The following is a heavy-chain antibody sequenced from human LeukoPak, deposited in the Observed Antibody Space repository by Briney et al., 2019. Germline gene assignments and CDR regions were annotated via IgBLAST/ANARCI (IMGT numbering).Heavy chain of an antibody. CDR1: GGTFSSYA. CDR2: IIPIFGIA. V-gene: IGHV1-69*04. J-gene: IGHJ4*02. CDR3: ARAGLGESAARLDY. D-gene: IGHD2-2*01. Sequence: SVKVSCKASGGTFSSYAISWVRQAPGQGLEWMGRIIPIFGIANYAQKFQGRVTITADKSTSTAYMELSGLRSEDTAVYYCARAGLGESAARLDYWGQGTLVTVSS.